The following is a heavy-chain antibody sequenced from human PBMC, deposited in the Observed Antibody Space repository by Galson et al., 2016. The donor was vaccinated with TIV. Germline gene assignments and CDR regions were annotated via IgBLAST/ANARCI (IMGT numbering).Heavy chain of an antibody. CDR2: VHAGGGGA. V-gene: IGHV3-23*01. Sequence: SLRLSCAASGFTFSKYAMIWVRQAPGKGLEWVSAVHAGGGGASYSDSVKGRFTISRDNSRNTLFLRMSSLTVEDTAVYFCARDPNGDWIGAFDFWGRGIMVTVSS. D-gene: IGHD4-17*01. CDR1: GFTFSKYA. J-gene: IGHJ3*01. CDR3: ARDPNGDWIGAFDF.